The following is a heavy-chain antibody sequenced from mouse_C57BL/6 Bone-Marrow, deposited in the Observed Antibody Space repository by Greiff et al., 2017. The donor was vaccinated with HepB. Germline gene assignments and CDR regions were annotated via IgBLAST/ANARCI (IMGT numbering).Heavy chain of an antibody. J-gene: IGHJ2*01. D-gene: IGHD2-3*01. CDR1: GYTFTDYY. V-gene: IGHV1-26*01. CDR3: ARFDVYFDY. Sequence: EVQLQQSGPELVKPGASVKISCKASGYTFTDYYMNWVKQSHGKSLEWIGDINPNNGGTSYNQKFKGKATLTVDKSSSTAYMELRSLTSEDSAVYYCARFDVYFDYWGQGTTLTVSS. CDR2: INPNNGGT.